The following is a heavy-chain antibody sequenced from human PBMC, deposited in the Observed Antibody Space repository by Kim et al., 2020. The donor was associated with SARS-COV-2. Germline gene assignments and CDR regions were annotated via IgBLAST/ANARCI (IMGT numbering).Heavy chain of an antibody. CDR1: GFTFSDHY. J-gene: IGHJ4*02. CDR2: TRNKANSYTT. CDR3: VRSGSLRHIDY. D-gene: IGHD3-10*01. V-gene: IGHV3-72*01. Sequence: GGSLRLSCAASGFTFSDHYMDWVRQAPGKGLDWVGRTRNKANSYTTEYAASVKGRFTISRDDSKSSLYLQMNSLKTEDTAVYYCVRSGSLRHIDYWGQGSLVTVSS.